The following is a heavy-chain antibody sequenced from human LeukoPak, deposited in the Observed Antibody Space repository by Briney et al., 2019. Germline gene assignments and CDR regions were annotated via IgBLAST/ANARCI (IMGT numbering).Heavy chain of an antibody. V-gene: IGHV4-59*08. Sequence: SETLSLTCTVSGGSISSYYWSWIRQPPGKGLEWIGYIYYSGSTYYNPSLKSRVTISVDTSKNQFSLKLSSVTAADTAVYYCARANRSSWYYFDYWGQGTLVTVSS. J-gene: IGHJ4*02. CDR2: IYYSGST. D-gene: IGHD6-13*01. CDR3: ARANRSSWYYFDY. CDR1: GGSISSYY.